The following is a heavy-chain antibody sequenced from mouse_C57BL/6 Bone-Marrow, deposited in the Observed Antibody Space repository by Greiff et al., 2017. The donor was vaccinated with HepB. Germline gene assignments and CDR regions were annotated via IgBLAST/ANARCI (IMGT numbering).Heavy chain of an antibody. J-gene: IGHJ4*01. CDR3: ARPSGAMDY. CDR1: GFTFSSYG. V-gene: IGHV5-6*01. D-gene: IGHD3-1*01. Sequence: EVKLVESGGDLVKPGGSLKLPCAASGFTFSSYGMSWVRQTPDKRLEWVATISSGGSYTYYPDSVKGRFTISRDNAKNTLYLQMSSLKSEDTAMYYCARPSGAMDYWGQGTSVTVSS. CDR2: ISSGGSYT.